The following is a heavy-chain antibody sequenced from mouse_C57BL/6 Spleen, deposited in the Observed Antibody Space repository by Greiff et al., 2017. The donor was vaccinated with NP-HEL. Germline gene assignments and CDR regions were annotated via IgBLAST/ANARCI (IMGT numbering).Heavy chain of an antibody. CDR3: ASRGHDRGYFDV. CDR2: IDPSDSYT. CDR1: GYTFTSYW. Sequence: VQLQQPGAELVKPGASVKLSCKASGYTFTSYWMQWVKQRPGQGLEWIGEIDPSDSYTNYNQKFKGKATLTVDTSSSTAYMPRSSLTSEDSAVYYCASRGHDRGYFDVWGTGTTVTVSS. D-gene: IGHD2-3*01. V-gene: IGHV1-50*01. J-gene: IGHJ1*03.